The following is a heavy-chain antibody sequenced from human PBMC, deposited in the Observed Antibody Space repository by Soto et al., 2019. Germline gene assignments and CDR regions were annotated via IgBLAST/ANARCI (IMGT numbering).Heavy chain of an antibody. D-gene: IGHD2-15*01. CDR1: GYTFTSYG. Sequence: SVKVSCKASGYTFTSYGISWVRQAPGQGLDWMGWISAYNGNTKYAQDLQGRVTMTTDTSTSTAYMELRSLRSDDTAVYYCARFSGGSYNTYYFYYGMDVWGQGTTVTVSS. J-gene: IGHJ6*02. CDR3: ARFSGGSYNTYYFYYGMDV. V-gene: IGHV1-18*01. CDR2: ISAYNGNT.